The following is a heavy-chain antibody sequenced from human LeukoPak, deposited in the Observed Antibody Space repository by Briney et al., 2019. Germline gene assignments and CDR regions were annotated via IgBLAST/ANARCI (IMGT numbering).Heavy chain of an antibody. CDR3: ARGDMTNGVYFDY. CDR1: GGSISSYY. J-gene: IGHJ4*01. Sequence: SETLSLTCTVSGGSISSYYWSWIRQPPGKGLEWIGYIYYSGSTNYNPSLKSRVTISLDTSKNHFSLKLSSVTAADTAVYYCARGDMTNGVYFDYWGQGTLVTVFS. CDR2: IYYSGST. V-gene: IGHV4-59*01. D-gene: IGHD2-15*01.